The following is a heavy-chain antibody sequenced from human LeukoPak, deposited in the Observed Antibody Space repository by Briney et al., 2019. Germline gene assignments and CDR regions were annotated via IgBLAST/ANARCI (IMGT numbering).Heavy chain of an antibody. CDR3: VRHRNWNYDY. V-gene: IGHV5-51*01. J-gene: IGHJ4*02. CDR2: IYPADSDT. D-gene: IGHD1-1*01. CDR1: GYIFTNYW. Sequence: PGESLKISCQVSGYIFTNYWIGWVRQMPGKGLESMGIIYPADSDTTYSPSFEGQVTISADKSINTAYLQWSSLKASDTAMYYCVRHRNWNYDYWGQGTLVTVSS.